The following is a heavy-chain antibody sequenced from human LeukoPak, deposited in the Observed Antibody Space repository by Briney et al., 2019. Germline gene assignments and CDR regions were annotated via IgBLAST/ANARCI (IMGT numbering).Heavy chain of an antibody. V-gene: IGHV1-46*01. CDR3: AREGPETYNFDF. D-gene: IGHD5-18*01. Sequence: ASVKVSCKASGYTFTSYYIHWVRQAPGQGLEYMGIIRPSGSTAYAQKFQGRVTMTRDTSTSAVYMELSSLRSEDTAVYYCAREGPETYNFDFWGQGTQVTVSP. CDR1: GYTFTSYY. CDR2: IRPSGST. J-gene: IGHJ4*02.